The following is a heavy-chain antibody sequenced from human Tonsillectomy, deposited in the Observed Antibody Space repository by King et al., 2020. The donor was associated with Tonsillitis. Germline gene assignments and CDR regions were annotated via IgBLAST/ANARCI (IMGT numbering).Heavy chain of an antibody. CDR2: IYYSGST. CDR3: ARRVGSGWYYFDY. V-gene: IGHV4-39*01. CDR1: GGSFSSSTYY. J-gene: IGHJ4*02. Sequence: QMQLQESGPGLVKPSETLSLTCTVSGGSFSSSTYYWGWIRQPPGKGLEWIGSIYYSGSTYYNPSLKSRVTISLDTSKNQFSLKVNSVTAADTAVYYCARRVGSGWYYFDYWGQGTLVTVSS. D-gene: IGHD6-19*01.